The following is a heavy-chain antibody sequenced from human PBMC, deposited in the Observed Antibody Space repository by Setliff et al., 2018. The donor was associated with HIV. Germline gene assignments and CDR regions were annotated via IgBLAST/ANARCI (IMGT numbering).Heavy chain of an antibody. CDR3: AREGQWLA. Sequence: GASVKVSCKASGYTFSEYAIHWVRQAPGQRLEWMGRIDTDNGYRRYSPKLQGRVTITKDTSANTAYMELRGLRSEDTAVYYCAREGQWLAWGQGTLVTVSS. D-gene: IGHD6-19*01. V-gene: IGHV1-3*04. CDR1: GYTFSEYA. CDR2: IDTDNGYR. J-gene: IGHJ5*02.